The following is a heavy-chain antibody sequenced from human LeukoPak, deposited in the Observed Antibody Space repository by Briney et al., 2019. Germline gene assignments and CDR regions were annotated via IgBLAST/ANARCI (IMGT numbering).Heavy chain of an antibody. J-gene: IGHJ4*02. CDR2: ISSSSSYI. CDR1: GFTFSSYS. Sequence: PGGSLRLSCAASGFTFSSYSMNWVRQAPGKGLEWVSSISSSSSYIYYADSVKGRFTISRDNAKNTLYLQMNSLRAEDTAVYYCAKAMATIYYFDYWGQGTLVTVSS. V-gene: IGHV3-21*04. D-gene: IGHD5-24*01. CDR3: AKAMATIYYFDY.